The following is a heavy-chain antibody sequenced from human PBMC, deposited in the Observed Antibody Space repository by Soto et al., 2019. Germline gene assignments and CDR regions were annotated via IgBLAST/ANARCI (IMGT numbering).Heavy chain of an antibody. CDR3: AKEQVGDFWSGYSSLNWFDP. V-gene: IGHV3-23*01. J-gene: IGHJ5*02. CDR1: GFTFSSYA. CDR2: ISGSGGST. Sequence: GGSLRLSCAASGFTFSSYAMSWVRQAPGKGLEWVSAISGSGGSTYYADSVKGRFTISRDNSKNTLYLQMNSLRAEDTAVYYCAKEQVGDFWSGYSSLNWFDPWGQGTLVTVSS. D-gene: IGHD3-3*01.